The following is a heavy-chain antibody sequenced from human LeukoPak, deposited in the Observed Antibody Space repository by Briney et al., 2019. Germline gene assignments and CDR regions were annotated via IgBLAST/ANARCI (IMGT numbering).Heavy chain of an antibody. J-gene: IGHJ4*02. CDR2: IRYDGSNK. V-gene: IGHV3-30*02. CDR3: AKEQPSVTGSSALDY. Sequence: GGSLRLSCAASGFTFSSYGMHWVRQAPGKGLEWVAFIRYDGSNKYYADSVKGRFTISRDNSKNTLYLQMNSLRAEDTAVYYCAKEQPSVTGSSALDYWGQGTLVTVSS. CDR1: GFTFSSYG. D-gene: IGHD1-26*01.